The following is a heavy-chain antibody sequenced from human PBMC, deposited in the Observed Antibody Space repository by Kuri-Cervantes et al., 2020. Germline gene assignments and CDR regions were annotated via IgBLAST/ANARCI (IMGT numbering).Heavy chain of an antibody. Sequence: GSLRLSCSLSGLSLDSNYYWGWIRQTPVKGLDWIGTVSHGGQTYYNASLRSRATMSIDTSKNQFSLRLSSVTAADTAVYYCARLHFALVNSYWYFDLWGRGTLVTVSS. J-gene: IGHJ2*01. D-gene: IGHD5-18*01. V-gene: IGHV4-38-2*02. CDR1: GLSLDSNYY. CDR3: ARLHFALVNSYWYFDL. CDR2: VSHGGQT.